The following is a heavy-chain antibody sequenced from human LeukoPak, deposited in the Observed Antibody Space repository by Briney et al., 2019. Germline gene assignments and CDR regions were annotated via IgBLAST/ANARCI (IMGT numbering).Heavy chain of an antibody. J-gene: IGHJ4*02. CDR1: GDSISGYY. CDR3: ARETRRGNNYEANSDY. D-gene: IGHD1/OR15-1a*01. CDR2: IFSSGSP. Sequence: PSETLSLTCTVSGDSISGYYWTWIRQPAGKGLEWIGRIFSSGSPNYAPSLKSRVTMSVDTSKNQFSLKLTSVTAADTAVYYCARETRRGNNYEANSDYWGQGTLVTVSS. V-gene: IGHV4-4*07.